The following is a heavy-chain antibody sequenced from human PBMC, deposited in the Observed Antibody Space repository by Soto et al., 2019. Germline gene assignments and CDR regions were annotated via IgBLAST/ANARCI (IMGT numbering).Heavy chain of an antibody. CDR1: GYTFTSYG. Sequence: GASVKVSCKASGYTFTSYGISWVRQAPGQGLEWMGWISAYNGNTNYAQKLQGRVTMTTDTSTSTAYMELRSLRSDDTAVYYCGRVLFSSSWYEPDYWGQGTLVTVSS. D-gene: IGHD6-13*01. CDR2: ISAYNGNT. CDR3: GRVLFSSSWYEPDY. V-gene: IGHV1-18*01. J-gene: IGHJ4*02.